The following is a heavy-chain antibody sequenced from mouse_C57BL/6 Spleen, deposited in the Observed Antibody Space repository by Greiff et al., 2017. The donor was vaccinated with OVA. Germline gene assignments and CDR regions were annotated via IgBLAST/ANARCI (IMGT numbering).Heavy chain of an antibody. J-gene: IGHJ1*03. D-gene: IGHD2-2*01. V-gene: IGHV2-2*01. Sequence: VKLMESGPGLVQPSQSLSITCTVSGFSLTSYGVHWVRQSPGKGLEWLGVIWSGGSTDYNAAFISRLSISKDNSKSQVFFKMNSLQADDTAIYYCARTAGYDGGDWYFDVWGTGTTVTVSS. CDR2: IWSGGST. CDR3: ARTAGYDGGDWYFDV. CDR1: GFSLTSYG.